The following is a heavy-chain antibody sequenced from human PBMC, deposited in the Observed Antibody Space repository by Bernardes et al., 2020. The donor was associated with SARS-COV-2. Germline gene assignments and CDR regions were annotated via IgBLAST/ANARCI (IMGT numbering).Heavy chain of an antibody. CDR2: ISHIGST. Sequence: SETLSLTCSVSCGSIRSSNWWTWVRHSPRKGQEWIGEISHIGSTHYSPSFKSRVTISLAKSRHQFSLNLTSVTAADAAIYYCARHANGNGNYIWRQRALVNVSA. J-gene: IGHJ1*01. D-gene: IGHD1-26*01. V-gene: IGHV4-4*02. CDR3: ARHANGNGNYI. CDR1: CGSIRSSNW.